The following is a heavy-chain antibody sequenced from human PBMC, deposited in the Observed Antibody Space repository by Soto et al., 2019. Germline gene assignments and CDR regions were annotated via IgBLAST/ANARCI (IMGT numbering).Heavy chain of an antibody. V-gene: IGHV1-18*01. CDR1: GYIFTSYG. CDR3: ARGRYGDY. CDR2: ISAHNGNT. J-gene: IGHJ4*02. Sequence: GPEVKKPGASVKVSCKGSGYIFTSYGIAWVRQAPGQGLEWMGWISAHNGNTEYAQKFQGRVTVPRDTSTSTAYLELRSLRSDDTALSYCARGRYGDYWGQGALVTVSS. D-gene: IGHD4-17*01.